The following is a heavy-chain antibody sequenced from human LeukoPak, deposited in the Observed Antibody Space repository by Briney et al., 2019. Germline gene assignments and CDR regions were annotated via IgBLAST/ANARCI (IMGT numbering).Heavy chain of an antibody. V-gene: IGHV3-11*06. Sequence: PGGSLRLSCAASGFTFSDYYMSWIRQAPAKGLEWVSYISSSSSYTNYADSVKGRFTISRDNAKNSLYLQMNSLRAEDTAVYYCASGYCTNGVCYPFDYWGQGTLVTVSS. CDR2: ISSSSSYT. J-gene: IGHJ4*02. CDR1: GFTFSDYY. CDR3: ASGYCTNGVCYPFDY. D-gene: IGHD2-8*01.